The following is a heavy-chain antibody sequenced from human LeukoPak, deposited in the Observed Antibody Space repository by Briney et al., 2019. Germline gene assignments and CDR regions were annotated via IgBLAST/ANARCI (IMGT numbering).Heavy chain of an antibody. D-gene: IGHD3-10*01. V-gene: IGHV4-39*01. CDR3: ARQQSAGAFDY. Sequence: SETLSLTCTVSGGSISSSSYYCGWIRQPPGKGLEWIGSIYYSGSTYYNPSLKSRVTISVDTSKNQFSLKLSSVTAADTAVYYCARQQSAGAFDYWGQGTLVTVSS. J-gene: IGHJ4*02. CDR2: IYYSGST. CDR1: GGSISSSSYY.